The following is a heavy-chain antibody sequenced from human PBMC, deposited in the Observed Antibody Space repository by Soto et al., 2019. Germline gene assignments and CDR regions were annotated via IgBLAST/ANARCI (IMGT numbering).Heavy chain of an antibody. V-gene: IGHV4-30-4*01. D-gene: IGHD6-6*01. CDR3: ARERPDGARLAP. CDR1: GGSISSGDYY. CDR2: IYHSGST. J-gene: IGHJ5*02. Sequence: QVQLQESGPGLVKPSQTLSLTCTVSGGSISSGDYYWSWIRQPPGKGLEWIGYIYHSGSTYYNPSLKSRVTISVDTSKIQFSLKLSSVTAADTAVYDCARERPDGARLAPWGQGTLVTVSS.